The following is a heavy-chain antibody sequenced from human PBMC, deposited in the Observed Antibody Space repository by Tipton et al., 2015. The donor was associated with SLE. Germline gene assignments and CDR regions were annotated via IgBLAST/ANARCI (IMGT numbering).Heavy chain of an antibody. CDR3: VRDFVHCTSTTCYTGKFDY. D-gene: IGHD2-2*02. CDR2: FSYSGST. Sequence: GLVKPSETLSLTCTVSGGSISSSDYYWGWFRQTPRKGLEWIGSFSYSGSTSYNPSLRSRVTISVDVSKRQFSLKLSSVTAEDTAVYYCVRDFVHCTSTTCYTGKFDYWGQGALVTVSS. V-gene: IGHV4-39*07. CDR1: GGSISSSDYY. J-gene: IGHJ4*02.